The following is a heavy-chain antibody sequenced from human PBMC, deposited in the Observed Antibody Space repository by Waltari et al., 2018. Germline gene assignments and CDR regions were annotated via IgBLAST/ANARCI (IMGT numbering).Heavy chain of an antibody. J-gene: IGHJ6*03. CDR1: AYSITSGYY. Sequence: QVQLQESGPGLVKPSETLSLTCTVSAYSITSGYYWGWIRQPPGKGLEWIGSGYHSGSTYYNPSLKSRVTISIDTSKNQFSLKLRSVTAADTAVYYCVGATMELFYYYYYYMDVWGKGTTVTISS. V-gene: IGHV4-38-2*02. CDR3: VGATMELFYYYYYYMDV. D-gene: IGHD5-12*01. CDR2: GYHSGST.